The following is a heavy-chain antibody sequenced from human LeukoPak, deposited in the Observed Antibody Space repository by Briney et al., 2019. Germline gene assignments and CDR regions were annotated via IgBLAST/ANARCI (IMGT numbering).Heavy chain of an antibody. V-gene: IGHV1-46*01. Sequence: ASVKVSCKASGYDFLQYYKHWVRQAPGQGLEWMGIINPGGGRTTYAQKFQGRATMTRDTSTDTLYMELSSLKSEDTATYYCARSRLVISLPTQFYFDSWGQGTLITVSS. CDR1: GYDFLQYY. CDR3: ARSRLVISLPTQFYFDS. CDR2: INPGGGRT. D-gene: IGHD6-6*01. J-gene: IGHJ4*02.